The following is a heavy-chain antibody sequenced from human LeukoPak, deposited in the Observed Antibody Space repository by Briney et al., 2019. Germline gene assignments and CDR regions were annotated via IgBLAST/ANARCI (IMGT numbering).Heavy chain of an antibody. CDR3: ARDHYGVNSVDY. CDR2: IKSDGSST. D-gene: IGHD4-23*01. V-gene: IGHV3-74*01. CDR1: GFTFSSYW. J-gene: IGHJ4*02. Sequence: GGSLRLSCAASGFTFSSYWMHWVRQAPGKGLVWVSRIKSDGSSTNYADSVKGRFTISRDNAKNTLYLQMNSLRAEDTAVYYCARDHYGVNSVDYWGQGILVTVSS.